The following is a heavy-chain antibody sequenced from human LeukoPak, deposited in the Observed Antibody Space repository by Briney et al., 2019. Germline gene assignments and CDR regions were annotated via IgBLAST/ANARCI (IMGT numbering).Heavy chain of an antibody. V-gene: IGHV3-9*01. D-gene: IGHD1-14*01. CDR2: IVWDSGRI. Sequence: GGSLRLSCATSGLTFEGYAIHWVRHVPGKGLEWVSGIVWDSGRICYADSVKGRFTISRDNAKKSLHLQMKSLRGEGTALYYCLENRTAGGVDSWGQGTLVTASS. J-gene: IGHJ4*02. CDR3: LENRTAGGVDS. CDR1: GLTFEGYA.